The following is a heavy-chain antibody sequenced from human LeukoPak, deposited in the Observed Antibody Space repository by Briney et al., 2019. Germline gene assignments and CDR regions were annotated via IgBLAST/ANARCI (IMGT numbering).Heavy chain of an antibody. CDR2: TTNKRKRFTT. J-gene: IGHJ3*01. CDR3: ARGLNSFDV. V-gene: IGHV3-72*01. D-gene: IGHD3-22*01. CDR1: GITLSDHY. Sequence: PGGSLRLSCAASGITLSDHYMDWVRQAPGKGLGWVGRTTNKRKRFTTEYAASVQGRFTISRDNSKNSLFLQMNSLKTDDTAVYYCARGLNSFDVWGQGTMVTVSS.